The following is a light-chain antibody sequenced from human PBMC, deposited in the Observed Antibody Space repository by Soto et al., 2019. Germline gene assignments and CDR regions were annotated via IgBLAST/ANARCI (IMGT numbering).Light chain of an antibody. CDR1: SSDVGGYDY. CDR2: DVS. Sequence: QSALTQPHSVSGSPGQSITISCTGTSSDVGGYDYVSWYQQHPGKAPKLMIYDVSKRPSGVPDRFSGSKSGNTASLTISGLKAEDEADYYCCSFAGSYRYVFGTGTKLTVL. J-gene: IGLJ1*01. V-gene: IGLV2-11*01. CDR3: CSFAGSYRYV.